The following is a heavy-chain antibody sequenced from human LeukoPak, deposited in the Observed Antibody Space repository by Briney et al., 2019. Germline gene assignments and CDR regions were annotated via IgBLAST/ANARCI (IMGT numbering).Heavy chain of an antibody. CDR1: GFTFSSYA. J-gene: IGHJ3*02. CDR2: FYYSGST. Sequence: LRLSCAASGFTFSSYAMSWIRQHQGKGLEWIGFFYYSGSTYYNPSLKSRLTISIDTSENQFSLKVSSVTAADTAVYYCARGSPGDAFDIWGQGTLITVSS. CDR3: ARGSPGDAFDI. V-gene: IGHV4-31*02.